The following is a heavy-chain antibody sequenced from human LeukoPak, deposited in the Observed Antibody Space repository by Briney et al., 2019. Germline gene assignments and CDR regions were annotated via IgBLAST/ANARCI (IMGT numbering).Heavy chain of an antibody. CDR2: TIPIFGTA. Sequence: SVKVSCKASGGTFSSYAISWVRQAPGQGLEWMGGTIPIFGTANYAQKFQGRVTITADESTSTAYMELSSLRSEDTAVYYCARDRGSGSSDAFDIWGQGTMVTVSS. J-gene: IGHJ3*02. V-gene: IGHV1-69*01. CDR3: ARDRGSGSSDAFDI. D-gene: IGHD6-19*01. CDR1: GGTFSSYA.